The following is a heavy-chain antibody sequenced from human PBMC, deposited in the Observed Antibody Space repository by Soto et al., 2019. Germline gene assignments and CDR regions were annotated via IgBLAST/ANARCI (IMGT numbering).Heavy chain of an antibody. V-gene: IGHV5-51*01. CDR2: IYPGDSDT. CDR1: GYSFSIYW. CDR3: ARWVVVAASDWFDP. J-gene: IGHJ5*02. Sequence: PGESLKISCKGSGYSFSIYWIAWVRQMPGKGLEWMGIIYPGDSDTRYSPSFQGQVTISADKSISTAYLQWNSLKASDTAMYYCARWVVVAASDWFDPWGQGTLVTVSS. D-gene: IGHD2-15*01.